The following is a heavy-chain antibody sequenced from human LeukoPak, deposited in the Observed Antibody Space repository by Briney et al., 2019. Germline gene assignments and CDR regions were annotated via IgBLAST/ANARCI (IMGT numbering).Heavy chain of an antibody. J-gene: IGHJ5*02. CDR2: IWYDGSNK. CDR1: GFTFSSYG. Sequence: GRSLRLSCAASGFTFSSYGMHWVRQAPGKGLEWVAVIWYDGSNKYYADSVKGRFTISRDNSKNTLYLQMNSLRAEDTAVYYCVRSYYPNWFDPWDQGTLVTVSS. CDR3: VRSYYPNWFDP. V-gene: IGHV3-33*01. D-gene: IGHD3-10*01.